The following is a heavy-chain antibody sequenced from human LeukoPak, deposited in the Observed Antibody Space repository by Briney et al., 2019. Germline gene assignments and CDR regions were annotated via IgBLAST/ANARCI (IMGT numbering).Heavy chain of an antibody. CDR1: GFTLTANY. D-gene: IGHD3-3*01. CDR3: ARDHMRGYIFMDV. V-gene: IGHV3-66*03. CDR2: IYISGNT. Sequence: GGSLRLSCAASGFTLTANYMTWVRQAPGKGLEWVSVIYISGNTYYTDSVKGRFTISRDNSKNTLYLQMNSLRPEDTAVYYRARDHMRGYIFMDVWGKGTTVTVSS. J-gene: IGHJ6*03.